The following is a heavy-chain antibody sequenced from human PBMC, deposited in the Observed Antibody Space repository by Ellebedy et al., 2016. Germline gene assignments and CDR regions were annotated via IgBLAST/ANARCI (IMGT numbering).Heavy chain of an antibody. CDR1: GFTFSSYG. D-gene: IGHD3-3*01. Sequence: GESLKISXAASGFTFSSYGMHWVRQAPGKGLEWVALIWYDGSDTYYADSVKGRFTISRDNSKNTLYLQMNSLRAEDTAVYYCARDRGSGYQRGGWFDPWGQGTLVTVSS. CDR3: ARDRGSGYQRGGWFDP. CDR2: IWYDGSDT. J-gene: IGHJ5*02. V-gene: IGHV3-33*08.